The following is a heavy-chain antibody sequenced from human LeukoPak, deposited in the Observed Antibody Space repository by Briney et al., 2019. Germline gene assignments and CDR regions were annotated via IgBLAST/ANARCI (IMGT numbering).Heavy chain of an antibody. CDR3: ARGPTISETGYFDY. CDR1: GGSFSSYY. V-gene: IGHV4-34*01. D-gene: IGHD1-1*01. Sequence: KTLETLSLTCAVYGGSFSSYYWSWIRQSPGKGLEWIAEINHRGDTNYNPSVKSRVTISVDTSKNQFSLKVTSLTAADTAVYYCARGPTISETGYFDYWGQGTLVTVSS. J-gene: IGHJ4*03. CDR2: INHRGDT.